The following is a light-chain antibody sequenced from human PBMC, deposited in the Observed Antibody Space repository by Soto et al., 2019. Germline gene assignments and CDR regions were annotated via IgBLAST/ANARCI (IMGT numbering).Light chain of an antibody. CDR1: KNDIGVYDF. Sequence: QSALTQPPSASGSPGQSVTISCTGTKNDIGVYDFVSWYQHHPGKAPRLIIYEVVQRPSGVPDRFSGSRSGNTPSLTVSGLQAADEADYFCKSYAGSNTYVFGSGTQLTVL. CDR2: EVV. V-gene: IGLV2-8*01. CDR3: KSYAGSNTYV. J-gene: IGLJ7*01.